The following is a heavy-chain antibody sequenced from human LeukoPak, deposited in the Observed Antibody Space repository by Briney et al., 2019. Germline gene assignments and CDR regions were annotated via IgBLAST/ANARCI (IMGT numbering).Heavy chain of an antibody. Sequence: AASVKVSCKASGYTFTDYYIHWVRQAPGQGLEWMGWINPNSGGTNYAQKFQGRVTMTKDTSISTAYLELTRLRSDDTAVYSCARAIAVVDYWGQGTLVSVSS. D-gene: IGHD6-19*01. CDR2: INPNSGGT. CDR1: GYTFTDYY. CDR3: ARAIAVVDY. J-gene: IGHJ4*02. V-gene: IGHV1-2*02.